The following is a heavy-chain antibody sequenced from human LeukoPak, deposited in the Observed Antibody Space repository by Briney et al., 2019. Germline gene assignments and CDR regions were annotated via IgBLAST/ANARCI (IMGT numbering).Heavy chain of an antibody. D-gene: IGHD6-19*01. V-gene: IGHV4-59*01. CDR3: TRGEHTGGWYPHFDY. Sequence: PSETLSLTCLVSGGSISSYYWSWIRQPPGMGREWIGYIYYTGSTNYNPSLKSRVTISVATSKNQFSLRLSSVTAADTAVYYCTRGEHTGGWYPHFDYWGQGTLVTVSS. CDR2: IYYTGST. J-gene: IGHJ4*02. CDR1: GGSISSYY.